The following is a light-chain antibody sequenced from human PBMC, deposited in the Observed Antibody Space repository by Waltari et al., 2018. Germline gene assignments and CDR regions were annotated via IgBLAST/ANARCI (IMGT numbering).Light chain of an antibody. Sequence: EIVLTQSPDTLSLSPGERATLSCRASQSLNRALAWYQQKPGLAPRLRIYGLSTRATGIPDRFSGSGSGTDFSLTITRLEPEDFAVYYCQHYVRLPVAFGQGTKVDI. V-gene: IGKV3-20*01. CDR1: QSLNRA. J-gene: IGKJ1*01. CDR3: QHYVRLPVA. CDR2: GLS.